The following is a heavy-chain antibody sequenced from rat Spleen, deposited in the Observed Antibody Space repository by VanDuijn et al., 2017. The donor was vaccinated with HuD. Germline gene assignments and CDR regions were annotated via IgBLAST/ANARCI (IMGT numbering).Heavy chain of an antibody. D-gene: IGHD1-7*01. CDR1: GFSLNTYN. Sequence: QVQLKETGPELVQLTQTLSITCTVSGFSLNTYNVYWVRQPPGKGLEWMGAMWNGGGTDYNSALKSRLSISRDTSKSQVYLKMNSLQTEDTATYYCARDGDWGQGVMVTVSS. CDR2: MWNGGGT. CDR3: ARDGD. J-gene: IGHJ2*01. V-gene: IGHV2-64*01.